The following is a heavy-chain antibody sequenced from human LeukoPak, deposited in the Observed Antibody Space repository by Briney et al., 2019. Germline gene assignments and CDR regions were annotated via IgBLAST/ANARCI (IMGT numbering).Heavy chain of an antibody. Sequence: GGSLRLSCAASGFTFSSYGMHWVRQAPGKGLEWVAVIWYDGSNKYYADSVKGRFTISRDNSKNTLYLQMNSLRAEDTAVYYCARDARIQLWFNFDYWGQGTQVTVSS. CDR1: GFTFSSYG. D-gene: IGHD5-18*01. CDR3: ARDARIQLWFNFDY. CDR2: IWYDGSNK. V-gene: IGHV3-33*01. J-gene: IGHJ4*02.